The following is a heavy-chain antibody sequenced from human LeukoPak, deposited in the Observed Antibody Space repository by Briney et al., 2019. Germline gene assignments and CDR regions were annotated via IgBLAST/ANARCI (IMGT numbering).Heavy chain of an antibody. Sequence: SETLSLTCIVSGGSISSSIYYWAWVRQPPGKGLEWIGYIYYSGSSYYNPSLRSRVTISVDTSKNHFSLELSSVTAADTAVYYCARNRDGYNSFDYWGQGTLVTVSS. J-gene: IGHJ4*02. CDR1: GGSISSSIYY. CDR2: IYYSGSS. D-gene: IGHD5-24*01. CDR3: ARNRDGYNSFDY. V-gene: IGHV4-31*03.